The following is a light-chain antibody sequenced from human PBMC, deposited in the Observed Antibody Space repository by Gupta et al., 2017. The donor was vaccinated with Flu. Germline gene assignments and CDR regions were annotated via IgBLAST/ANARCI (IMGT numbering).Light chain of an antibody. V-gene: IGKV1-39*01. J-gene: IGKJ4*01. Sequence: DIQMTQSPSSLSASAGDRVTITCRASQNIRRYLSWFQQKPGKAPKLLIYAASSLQSGVPSRFNGGGSGTDFTLTISRLQPEDFATYYCQQRVSTPITFGGGTKVEIK. CDR1: QNIRRY. CDR3: QQRVSTPIT. CDR2: AAS.